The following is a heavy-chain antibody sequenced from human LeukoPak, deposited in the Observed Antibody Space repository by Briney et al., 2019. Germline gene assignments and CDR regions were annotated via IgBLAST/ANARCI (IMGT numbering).Heavy chain of an antibody. CDR2: ISGSGGST. D-gene: IGHD5-18*01. J-gene: IGHJ4*02. V-gene: IGHV3-23*01. CDR3: AKDRRGYSYGYFDY. Sequence: GGSLRLSCAASGFTFSSYAMSWVRQAPGKGLEWVSAISGSGGSTYYAYSVKGRFTISRDNSKNTLYLQMNSLRAEDTAVYYCAKDRRGYSYGYFDYWGQGTLVTVSS. CDR1: GFTFSSYA.